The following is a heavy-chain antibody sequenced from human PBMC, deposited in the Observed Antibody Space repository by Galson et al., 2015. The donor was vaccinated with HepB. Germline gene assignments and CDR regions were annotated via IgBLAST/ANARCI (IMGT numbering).Heavy chain of an antibody. V-gene: IGHV3-74*01. CDR3: ARVGSIVVPYFDY. Sequence: SLRLSCAASEFTFSNYWMHWVRQAPGKGLVWVSRINSDGSSTTYADSVKGRFTISRDNAKNTLYLRMNSLRGEDTAVYYCARVGSIVVPYFDYWGRGTLVTVSS. CDR1: EFTFSNYW. D-gene: IGHD2-21*01. CDR2: INSDGSST. J-gene: IGHJ4*02.